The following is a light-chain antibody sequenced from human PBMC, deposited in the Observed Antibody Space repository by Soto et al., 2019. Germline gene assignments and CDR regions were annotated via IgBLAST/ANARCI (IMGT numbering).Light chain of an antibody. CDR3: QQYDSWPPLT. V-gene: IGKV3-15*01. J-gene: IGKJ4*01. CDR1: QSISSK. CDR2: GMS. Sequence: EIVMTQSPATLSVSPGERATLSCRASQSISSKLAWYQQKPGQAPRLLIYGMSTRATGVPARFSGSGSGTELTLTISSLQSEDFAVYYCQQYDSWPPLTFGGGTKVDIK.